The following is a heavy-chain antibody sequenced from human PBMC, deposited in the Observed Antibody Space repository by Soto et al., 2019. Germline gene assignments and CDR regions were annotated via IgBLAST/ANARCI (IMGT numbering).Heavy chain of an antibody. CDR3: TRDPRMTDF. CDR1: GVSLRDYY. Sequence: PGRALRLSCAASGVSLRDYYMTWIRQAPGKGLELLSYISPGGDIIKYADPVKGRFIISRDNAKNSLYLHMNSLRAEDTAVYYCTRDPRMTDFWGQGTLVTVSS. CDR2: ISPGGDII. J-gene: IGHJ4*02. V-gene: IGHV3-11*01.